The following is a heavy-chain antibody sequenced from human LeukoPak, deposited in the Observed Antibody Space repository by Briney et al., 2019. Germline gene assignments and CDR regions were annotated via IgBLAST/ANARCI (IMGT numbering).Heavy chain of an antibody. V-gene: IGHV3-74*01. Sequence: GGSLRLSCAASGFTFSTYWMHWVRQAPGKGLVWVSRINSDGSSTNYADSVKGRFTISRDNAKNTLYLQVNSLRAEDTAVYYRARTTGYSYGRVGNYYYYMDVWGKGTTVTVSS. J-gene: IGHJ6*03. D-gene: IGHD5-18*01. CDR2: INSDGSST. CDR3: ARTTGYSYGRVGNYYYYMDV. CDR1: GFTFSTYW.